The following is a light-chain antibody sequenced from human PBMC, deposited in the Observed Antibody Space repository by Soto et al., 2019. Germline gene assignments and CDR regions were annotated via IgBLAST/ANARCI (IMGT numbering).Light chain of an antibody. Sequence: SVLAQSPGTVSLSPGERATLSCRASQSVSSSYLAWYQQKPGQAPRLLIYGASSRATGLPARFSGSGAGTYFTRTISRLVHEDVAVVYYQQEGSTRWTFGQGTKVDIK. CDR1: QSVSSSY. V-gene: IGKV3-20*01. CDR2: GAS. J-gene: IGKJ1*01. CDR3: QQEGSTRWT.